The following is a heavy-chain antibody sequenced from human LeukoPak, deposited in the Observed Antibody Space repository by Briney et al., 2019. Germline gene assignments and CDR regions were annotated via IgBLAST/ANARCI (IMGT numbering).Heavy chain of an antibody. Sequence: SETLSLTCTVSGGSISSYYRSWIRQPPGKGLEWIGYIYYSGSTNYNPSLKSRVTISVDTSKNQFSLKLSSVTAADTAVYYCARAAGPLAAPDFSGQGTPVTVSS. CDR1: GGSISSYY. D-gene: IGHD6-13*01. V-gene: IGHV4-59*01. CDR2: IYYSGST. CDR3: ARAAGPLAAPDF. J-gene: IGHJ4*02.